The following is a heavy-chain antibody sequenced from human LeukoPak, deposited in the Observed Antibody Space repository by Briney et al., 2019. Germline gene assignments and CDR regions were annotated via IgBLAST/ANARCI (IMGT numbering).Heavy chain of an antibody. V-gene: IGHV4-59*08. D-gene: IGHD3-10*01. CDR3: ARHYHDASGSYYTFDY. CDR2: IYYSASS. Sequence: SETLCLTRTVSRGSPRRDYWSSIREHPRDGLEGIGHIYYSASSNYNPSLKSRVNISVDTSKNQFSLKLSSVIAADTAVYYCARHYHDASGSYYTFDYGGQGNLVTVSS. J-gene: IGHJ4*02. CDR1: RGSPRRDY.